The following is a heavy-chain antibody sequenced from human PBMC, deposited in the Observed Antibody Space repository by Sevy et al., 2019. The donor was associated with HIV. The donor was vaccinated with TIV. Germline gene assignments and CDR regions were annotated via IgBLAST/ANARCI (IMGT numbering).Heavy chain of an antibody. J-gene: IGHJ6*02. CDR2: IHSRGKI. CDR3: AREDIVLGEDNYYGIDV. D-gene: IGHD2-15*01. Sequence: GGSLRLSCAASGFTFSNYGMHWVRQAPGKGPEWVSVIHSRGKISYADSVQGRFTISRDNSKNTLYLQMNSLRAEDTAVYYCAREDIVLGEDNYYGIDVWGQGTTVTVSS. CDR1: GFTFSNYG. V-gene: IGHV3-53*01.